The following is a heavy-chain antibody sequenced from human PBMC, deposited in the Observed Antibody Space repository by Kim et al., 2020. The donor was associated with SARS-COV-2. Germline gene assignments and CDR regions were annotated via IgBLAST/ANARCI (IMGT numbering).Heavy chain of an antibody. CDR1: GFTFNTYG. D-gene: IGHD1-26*01. V-gene: IGHV3-30*18. J-gene: IGHJ4*02. CDR3: AKSFSGSYFGYDN. CDR2: ISYDGSNK. Sequence: GGSLRLSCAASGFTFNTYGMHWVRQAPGKGLEWVAVISYDGSNKYYADSVKGRFTISRDNSKNTLYLQMNSLRIEDTAVYYCAKSFSGSYFGYDNWGQGTLFTVSS.